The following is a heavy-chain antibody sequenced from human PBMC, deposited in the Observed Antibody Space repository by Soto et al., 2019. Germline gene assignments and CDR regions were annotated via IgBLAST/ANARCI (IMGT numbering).Heavy chain of an antibody. J-gene: IGHJ4*02. V-gene: IGHV1-8*01. CDR3: ARGPRCLRVAYCGGDRSPTD. Sequence: QVQLVQSGAEVKKPGASVKVSCKASGYTFTSYDINWVRQATGQGLEWMGWMNPNSGNTGYAQKFQGRVTMTRNTCIRNDHRELSSLRSEDTAVYYCARGPRCLRVAYCGGDRSPTDWGQGTLATVSS. CDR2: MNPNSGNT. CDR1: GYTFTSYD. D-gene: IGHD2-21*02.